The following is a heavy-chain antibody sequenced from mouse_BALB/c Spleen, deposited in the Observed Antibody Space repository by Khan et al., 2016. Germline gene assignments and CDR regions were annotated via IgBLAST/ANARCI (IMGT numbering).Heavy chain of an antibody. V-gene: IGHV2-9*02. Sequence: QVQLKESGPGLVAPSQSLSITCTVYGYSLTRYGVHWVRQPPGKGLEWLGLIWAGGSTNYNWALMSRLSISIANSKSLVVFIMNSLQTDDTALYYCARSKYLARYWGQGTTLTVSS. CDR2: IWAGGST. D-gene: IGHD3-3*01. J-gene: IGHJ2*01. CDR1: GYSLTRYG. CDR3: ARSKYLARY.